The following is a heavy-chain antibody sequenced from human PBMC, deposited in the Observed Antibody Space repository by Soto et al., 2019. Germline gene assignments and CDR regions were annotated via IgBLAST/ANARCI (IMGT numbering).Heavy chain of an antibody. Sequence: PGRSLRLSCTASGFPFSSYSMNWVRQAPGKGLEWVSSISSSSDYIYYADSVKGRFTISRDNAKNSLYLQMNSLRVEDTAVYYCARDDSLQGYWGQGTRVTVSS. CDR1: GFPFSSYS. D-gene: IGHD2-21*01. V-gene: IGHV3-21*01. CDR3: ARDDSLQGY. CDR2: ISSSSDYI. J-gene: IGHJ4*02.